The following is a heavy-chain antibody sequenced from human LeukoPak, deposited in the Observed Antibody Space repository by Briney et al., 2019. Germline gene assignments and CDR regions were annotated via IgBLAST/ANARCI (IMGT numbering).Heavy chain of an antibody. CDR3: SRQGPGTVFDY. CDR1: GGSISSSSYY. D-gene: IGHD1-1*01. V-gene: IGHV4-39*01. J-gene: IGHJ4*02. CDR2: IYYSGST. Sequence: SETLSLTCTVSGGSISSSSYYWGWIRQPPGKGLEWTGSIYYSGSTYYNPSLKSRVTISVDTSKNQFSLKLSSVTAADTAVYYCSRQGPGTVFDYWGQGTLVTVSS.